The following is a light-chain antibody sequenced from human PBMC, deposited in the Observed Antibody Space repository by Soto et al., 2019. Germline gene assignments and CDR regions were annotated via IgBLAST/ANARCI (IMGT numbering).Light chain of an antibody. CDR2: EVS. V-gene: IGLV2-11*01. CDR3: CSYAGFYTSV. J-gene: IGLJ1*01. CDR1: SSDVGGYKF. Sequence: QSALTQPRSVSGSPGQSVTISCTGTSSDVGGYKFVSWYQQHPGKAPKFMIYEVSKRPSGVPDRFSGSKSDNTAFLTISGLQAEDEADYYCCSYAGFYTSVFGTGTKVTVL.